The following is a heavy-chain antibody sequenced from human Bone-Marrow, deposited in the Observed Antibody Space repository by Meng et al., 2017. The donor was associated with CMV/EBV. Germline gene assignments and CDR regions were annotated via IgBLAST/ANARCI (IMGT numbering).Heavy chain of an antibody. CDR3: ARDYSGSALDY. CDR2: INHSASA. V-gene: IGHV4-34*01. D-gene: IGHD1-26*01. CDR1: GGSFSGYY. Sequence: SETLSLTCGVYGGSFSGYYWRWIRQPPGKGLEWIGEINHSASANYNPSLKSRVTISADTSNNQFTLRLMSVTAADTAVYYCARDYSGSALDYWGQGTLVTVSS. J-gene: IGHJ4*02.